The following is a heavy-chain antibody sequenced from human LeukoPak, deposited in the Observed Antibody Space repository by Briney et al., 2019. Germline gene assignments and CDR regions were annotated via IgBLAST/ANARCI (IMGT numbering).Heavy chain of an antibody. J-gene: IGHJ4*02. Sequence: GGSLRLSCAASGFTFSSHWMHWVRQAPGKGLVWVSSINSDGSNTNYADSVKGQFTISRDNAKNTLYLQMNSLRAEDTAVYYCARESIRGFSADYWGQGTLVTVSS. CDR3: ARESIRGFSADY. D-gene: IGHD3-3*02. CDR1: GFTFSSHW. V-gene: IGHV3-74*01. CDR2: INSDGSNT.